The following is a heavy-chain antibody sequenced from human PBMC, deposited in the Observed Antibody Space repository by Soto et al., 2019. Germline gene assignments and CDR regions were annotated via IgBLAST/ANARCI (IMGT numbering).Heavy chain of an antibody. J-gene: IGHJ4*02. CDR1: GGSISSYY. Sequence: SETLSLTCTVSGGSISSYYWSWIRQPPGKGLEWIGYIYYSGSTNYNPSLKSRVTISVDTSKNQFSLKLSSVTAADTAVYYCARRPYSGYDYDFDYWGQGTLVTV. CDR2: IYYSGST. D-gene: IGHD5-12*01. CDR3: ARRPYSGYDYDFDY. V-gene: IGHV4-59*01.